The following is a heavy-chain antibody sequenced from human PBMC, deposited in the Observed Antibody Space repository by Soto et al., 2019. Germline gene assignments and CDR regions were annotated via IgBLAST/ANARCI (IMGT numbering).Heavy chain of an antibody. CDR3: ARFRTTVVTPSDYFEY. Sequence: QVQLQESGPGLVKPSQTLSLTCTVSGGSSSRGGSYGSWIRQRLGKGLEWIGYIYYSGSTYYNPSLKSRVTITVDTSKNQFSQKLSSVTAADTAVYYCARFRTTVVTPSDYFEYLGQGTLVTVSP. D-gene: IGHD4-17*01. V-gene: IGHV4-31*03. CDR1: GGSSSRGGSY. J-gene: IGHJ4*02. CDR2: IYYSGST.